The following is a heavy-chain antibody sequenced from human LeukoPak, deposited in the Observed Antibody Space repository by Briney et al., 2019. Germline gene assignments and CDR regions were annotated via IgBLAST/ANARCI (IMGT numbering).Heavy chain of an antibody. CDR3: ARELRRYFDL. V-gene: IGHV4-31*03. CDR2: IYYSGST. CDR1: GGSISSGGYY. Sequence: SQTLSLTCTVSGGSISSGGYYWSWIRQHPGEGLEWIGYIYYSGSTYYNPSLKSRVTISVDTSKNQFSLKLSSVTAADTAVYYCARELRRYFDLWGRGTLVTVSS. J-gene: IGHJ2*01.